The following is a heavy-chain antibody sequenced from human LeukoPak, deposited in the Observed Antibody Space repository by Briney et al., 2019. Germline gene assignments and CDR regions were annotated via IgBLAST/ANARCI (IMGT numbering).Heavy chain of an antibody. Sequence: GRSLRLSCAASGFTFSSYGMHWVRQAPGKGLEWVAVIWHDGSNKYYADSVKGRFTISRDNSKNTLYLQMNSLRAEDTAVYYCARERYCSSTSCYRGGVYFDYWGQGTLVTVSS. V-gene: IGHV3-33*01. J-gene: IGHJ4*02. D-gene: IGHD2-2*02. CDR2: IWHDGSNK. CDR3: ARERYCSSTSCYRGGVYFDY. CDR1: GFTFSSYG.